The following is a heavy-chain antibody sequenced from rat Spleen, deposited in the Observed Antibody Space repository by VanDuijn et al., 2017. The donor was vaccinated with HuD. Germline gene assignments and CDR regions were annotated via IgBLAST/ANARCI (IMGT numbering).Heavy chain of an antibody. Sequence: EVQLVESGGGSVQPGRSLKLSCAASGFTFSDYYMAWVRQAPGKGLEWVATIIYDGTRTHYRDSVKGRFTISRDNAKSALYLQMGSLRSEDTATYYCATAGARVSRFAYWGQGTLVTVSS. J-gene: IGHJ3*01. D-gene: IGHD1-4*01. CDR1: GFTFSDYY. CDR3: ATAGARVSRFAY. V-gene: IGHV5S10*01. CDR2: IIYDGTRT.